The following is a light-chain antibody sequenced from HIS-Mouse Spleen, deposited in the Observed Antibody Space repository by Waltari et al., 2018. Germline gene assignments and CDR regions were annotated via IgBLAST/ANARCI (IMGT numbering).Light chain of an antibody. Sequence: QSALTQPASVSGSPGQSLTLSCTGPSSSVGGYNYFSWYQQHPGKAPKLMIYDVSNRPSGVSNRFSGSKSGNTASLTISGLQAEDEADYYCSSYTSSSFNVVFGGGTKLTVL. CDR3: SSYTSSSFNVV. CDR2: DVS. CDR1: SSSVGGYNY. V-gene: IGLV2-14*03. J-gene: IGLJ2*01.